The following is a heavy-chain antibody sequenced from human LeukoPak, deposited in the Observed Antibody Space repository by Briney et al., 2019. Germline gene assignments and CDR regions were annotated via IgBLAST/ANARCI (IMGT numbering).Heavy chain of an antibody. D-gene: IGHD2-15*01. V-gene: IGHV4-59*08. J-gene: IGHJ4*02. Sequence: PSETLSLTCTVSGASTSSYYWSWIRQPPGKGLEWIGYIYYSGSTNYNPSLKSRVTISVDTSKNQFSLKLSSVTAADTAVYYCARHVRDCSGGTCYSTSPFDYWGQGTLVTVSS. CDR2: IYYSGST. CDR3: ARHVRDCSGGTCYSTSPFDY. CDR1: GASTSSYY.